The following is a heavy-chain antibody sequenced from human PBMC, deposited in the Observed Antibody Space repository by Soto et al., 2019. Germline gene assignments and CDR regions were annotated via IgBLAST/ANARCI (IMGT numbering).Heavy chain of an antibody. CDR3: ARPGSGYDVLTGRYFYYYHTVDV. Sequence: LRLSCAASGFIFSTYAMHWVRQPPGKGLEWVAVISYDGNTKDYADSVKGRFTISRDNSKNTVYLQMSSLRSEDTAVYYCARPGSGYDVLTGRYFYYYHTVDVWGQGTTVTVSS. J-gene: IGHJ6*02. CDR1: GFIFSTYA. V-gene: IGHV3-30-3*01. CDR2: ISYDGNTK. D-gene: IGHD3-9*01.